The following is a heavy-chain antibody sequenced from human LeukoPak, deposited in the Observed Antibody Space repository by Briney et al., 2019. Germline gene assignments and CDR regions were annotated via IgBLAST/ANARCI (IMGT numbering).Heavy chain of an antibody. CDR1: GGSISTSY. Sequence: SETLSLTCTVSGGSISTSYWSWLRQSPGKGLEWIGYIYYSGSTNYNPSLKGRVTISVDTSKNQFSLKLSSVTAADTAVYYCARLKSVGARFDYWGQGTLVTVSS. V-gene: IGHV4-59*08. D-gene: IGHD1-26*01. CDR3: ARLKSVGARFDY. J-gene: IGHJ4*02. CDR2: IYYSGST.